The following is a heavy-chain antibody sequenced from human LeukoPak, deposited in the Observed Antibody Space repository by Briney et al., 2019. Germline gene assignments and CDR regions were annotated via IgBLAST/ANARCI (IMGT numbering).Heavy chain of an antibody. J-gene: IGHJ4*02. Sequence: GSLRLSCAASGFTFSSYSMNWVRQAPGKGLEWVSSISSSSSYIYYADSVKGRFTISRDNAKNSLYLQMNSLRAEDTAVYYCARGSPIAVAGTDYWGQGTLVTVSS. CDR3: ARGSPIAVAGTDY. CDR2: ISSSSSYI. V-gene: IGHV3-21*01. D-gene: IGHD6-19*01. CDR1: GFTFSSYS.